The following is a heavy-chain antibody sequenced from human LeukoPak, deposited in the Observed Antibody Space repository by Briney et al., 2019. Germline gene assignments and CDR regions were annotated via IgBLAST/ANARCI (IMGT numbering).Heavy chain of an antibody. CDR1: GGSFSGYY. CDR3: ARGVAAGY. V-gene: IGHV4-34*01. Sequence: SETLSLTCAVYGGSFSGYYWSWIRQPPGKGLEWIGEINHSGSTNYNPSLKSRVTISVDTSKNQFSLKLSSVTAADTAVYYCARGVAAGYWGQGTLVTASS. J-gene: IGHJ4*02. D-gene: IGHD6-25*01. CDR2: INHSGST.